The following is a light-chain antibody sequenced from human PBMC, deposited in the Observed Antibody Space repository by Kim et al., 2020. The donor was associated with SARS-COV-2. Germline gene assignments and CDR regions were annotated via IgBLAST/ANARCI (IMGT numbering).Light chain of an antibody. CDR1: LSVCSL. CDR2: GAS. V-gene: IGKV3-15*01. Sequence: AVAPEEIVTHAGRSSLSVCSLVARYQQTPGQAPRLLIYGASTRATGILARLSGSGSRTEPTHTISSLQSDYFAVYYCQQYNNWFTFGGGTKVDIK. CDR3: QQYNNWFT. J-gene: IGKJ4*01.